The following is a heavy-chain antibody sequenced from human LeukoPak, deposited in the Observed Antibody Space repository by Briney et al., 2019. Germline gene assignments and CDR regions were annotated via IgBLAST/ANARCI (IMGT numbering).Heavy chain of an antibody. D-gene: IGHD4/OR15-4a*01. CDR1: GGSIRSSYYY. CDR2: IYDSGST. CDR3: ARGLTSSDWYFDL. V-gene: IGHV4-39*07. J-gene: IGHJ2*01. Sequence: PSGTLSLTCTVSGGSIRSSYYYWGWIRQPPGKGLEWIGSIYDSGSTYYNPSLKSRVTISVDTSKNQFSLKLSSVTAADTAVYYCARGLTSSDWYFDLWGRGTLVTVSS.